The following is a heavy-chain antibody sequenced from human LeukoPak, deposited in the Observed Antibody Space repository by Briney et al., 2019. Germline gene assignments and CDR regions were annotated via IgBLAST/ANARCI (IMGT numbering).Heavy chain of an antibody. V-gene: IGHV3-30*04. Sequence: GGSLRLSCAASGFTFRTYAMHWVRQAPGKGLEWVAAISSDGKNEFLADSVKGRFTISRDNSKNTMSLQMNRLTTEDTAVYYCAGGGTYFYDSSGTYDYWGQGTLAIVSS. CDR2: ISSDGKNE. D-gene: IGHD3-22*01. J-gene: IGHJ4*02. CDR3: AGGGTYFYDSSGTYDY. CDR1: GFTFRTYA.